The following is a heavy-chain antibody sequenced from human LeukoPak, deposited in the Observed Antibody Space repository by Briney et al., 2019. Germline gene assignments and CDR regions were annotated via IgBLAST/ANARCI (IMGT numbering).Heavy chain of an antibody. J-gene: IGHJ3*02. CDR2: IYYSGST. CDR1: GGSISSYY. CDR3: AREGTAGTAFDI. V-gene: IGHV4-59*01. D-gene: IGHD6-13*01. Sequence: KTSETLSLTCTVCGGSISSYYWSWIRQPPGKGLEWIGYIYYSGSTNYNPSLKSRVTISVDTSKNQFSLKLSSVTAADTAVYYCAREGTAGTAFDIWGQGTMVTVSS.